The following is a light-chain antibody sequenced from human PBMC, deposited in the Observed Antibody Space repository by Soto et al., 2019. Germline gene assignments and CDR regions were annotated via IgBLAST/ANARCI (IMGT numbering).Light chain of an antibody. V-gene: IGKV3-20*01. J-gene: IGKJ3*01. Sequence: EIVLTQSPGTLSLSPGKRATLSCRASQSVSSSYLAWYQHKPGQAPRLLIYGASTRATGIPDRFSGSGSGTDFTLTISRLEPEAFAVYFCQQFGSPFTFGPGTKVDLK. CDR2: GAS. CDR3: QQFGSPFT. CDR1: QSVSSSY.